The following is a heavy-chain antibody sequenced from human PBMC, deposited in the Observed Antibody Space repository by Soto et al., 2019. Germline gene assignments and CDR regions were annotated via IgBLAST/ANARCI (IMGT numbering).Heavy chain of an antibody. Sequence: QVQLVQSGAEVKKPGSSVKVSCKASGGTFSSYAISWVRQAPGQGLEWMGGIIHIFGTANYAQKFQGRVTITADESTTTAYMELSSLRTEDTAVYYCARGNWNYGRYYYYYRMDVWGQGTTVTVSS. D-gene: IGHD1-7*01. J-gene: IGHJ6*02. CDR1: GGTFSSYA. CDR2: IIHIFGTA. V-gene: IGHV1-69*01. CDR3: ARGNWNYGRYYYYYRMDV.